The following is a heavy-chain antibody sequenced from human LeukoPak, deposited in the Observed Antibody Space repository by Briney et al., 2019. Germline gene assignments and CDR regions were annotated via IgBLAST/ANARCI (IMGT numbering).Heavy chain of an antibody. CDR3: ARKLTYYDFWSGYSQFDY. D-gene: IGHD3-3*01. CDR2: INHSGST. Sequence: SETLSLTCTVSGGSISPYHWSWIRQPPGKGLEWIGEINHSGSTNYNPSLKSRVTISVDTSKNQFSLKLSSVTAADTAVYYCARKLTYYDFWSGYSQFDYWGQGALVTVSS. J-gene: IGHJ4*02. CDR1: GGSISPYH. V-gene: IGHV4-34*01.